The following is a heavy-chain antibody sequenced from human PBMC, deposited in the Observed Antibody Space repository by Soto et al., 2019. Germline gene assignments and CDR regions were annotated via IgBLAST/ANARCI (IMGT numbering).Heavy chain of an antibody. D-gene: IGHD4-17*01. Sequence: PSETLSLTCTVSGASISSYYWSWIRQPPGKGLEWIGCIYDSGSINYNPSLKSRVTISVDTSRNQFSLKLSSVTAADTAMYYCARNGDSYYYYHYMDVWGKGTTVTV. CDR2: IYDSGSI. CDR3: ARNGDSYYYYHYMDV. J-gene: IGHJ6*03. CDR1: GASISSYY. V-gene: IGHV4-59*01.